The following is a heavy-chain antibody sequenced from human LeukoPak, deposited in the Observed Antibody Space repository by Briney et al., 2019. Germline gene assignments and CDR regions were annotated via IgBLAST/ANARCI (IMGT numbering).Heavy chain of an antibody. D-gene: IGHD1-1*01. Sequence: GGSLRLSCAASGFIFSSYAMHWVRQAPGKGLEWVAVISYDGSNKYYADSVKGRFTISRDNSKNTLYLQLISLGADDTAIYYCAKAPLWNADSYFDYWGQGTLVTVTS. V-gene: IGHV3-30-3*01. CDR2: ISYDGSNK. CDR1: GFIFSSYA. CDR3: AKAPLWNADSYFDY. J-gene: IGHJ4*02.